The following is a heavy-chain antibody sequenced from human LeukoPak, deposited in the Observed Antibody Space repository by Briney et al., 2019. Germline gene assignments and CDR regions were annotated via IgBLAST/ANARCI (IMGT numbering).Heavy chain of an antibody. CDR3: ARDLEYGPNPLDY. Sequence: KSGGSLRLSCAASGVTFSDDYMSWIRQAPGKGLGWVSYISSSGSTIYYADSVKGRFTISRDNAKNSLYLQMNSLRAEDTAVYYCARDLEYGPNPLDYWGQGTLVTVSS. J-gene: IGHJ4*02. D-gene: IGHD4-17*01. V-gene: IGHV3-11*04. CDR1: GVTFSDDY. CDR2: ISSSGSTI.